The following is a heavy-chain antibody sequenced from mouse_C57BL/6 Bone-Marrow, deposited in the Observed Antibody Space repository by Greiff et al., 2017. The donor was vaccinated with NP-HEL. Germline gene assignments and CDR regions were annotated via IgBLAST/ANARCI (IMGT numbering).Heavy chain of an antibody. J-gene: IGHJ2*01. V-gene: IGHV5-12*01. CDR2: ISNGGGST. Sequence: EVKLMESGGGLVQPGGSLKLSCAASGFTFSDYYMYWVRQTPEKRLEWVAYISNGGGSTYYPDTVKGRFTISRDNAKNTLYLQMSRLKSEDTAMYYCARRSNYGVYFDYWGQGTTLTVSS. CDR1: GFTFSDYY. D-gene: IGHD2-5*01. CDR3: ARRSNYGVYFDY.